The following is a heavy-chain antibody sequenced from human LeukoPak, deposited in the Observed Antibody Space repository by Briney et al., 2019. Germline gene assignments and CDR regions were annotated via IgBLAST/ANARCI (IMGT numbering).Heavy chain of an antibody. CDR1: GFTFSSYA. CDR2: ISGSGGST. CDR3: AKAPVAVPAASDY. D-gene: IGHD2-2*01. Sequence: GGSLRLSCAASGFTFSSYAMSWVRRAPGKGLEWVSAISGSGGSTYYADSVKGRFTISRDNSKNTLYLQMNSLRAEDTAVYYCAKAPVAVPAASDYWGQGTLVTVSS. J-gene: IGHJ4*02. V-gene: IGHV3-23*01.